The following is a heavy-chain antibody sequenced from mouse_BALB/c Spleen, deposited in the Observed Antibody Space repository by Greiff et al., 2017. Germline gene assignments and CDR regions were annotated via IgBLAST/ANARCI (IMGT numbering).Heavy chain of an antibody. J-gene: IGHJ4*01. CDR2: ISSGSSTI. D-gene: IGHD1-2*01. CDR3: ARPQFITTATHLYAMDY. CDR1: GFTFSSFG. V-gene: IGHV5-17*02. Sequence: EVMLVESGGGLVQPGGSRKLSCAASGFTFSSFGMHWVRQAPEKGLEWVAYISSGSSTIYYADTVKGRFTISRDNPKNTLFLQMTSLRSEDTAMYYCARPQFITTATHLYAMDYWGQGTSVTVSS.